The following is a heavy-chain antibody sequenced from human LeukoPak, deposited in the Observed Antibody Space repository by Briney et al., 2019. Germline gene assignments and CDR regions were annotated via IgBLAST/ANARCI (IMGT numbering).Heavy chain of an antibody. Sequence: ASVKVSCKASGYTFTSYYMHWVRQAPGQGLEWMGIINPSGGSTSYAQKFQGRVTMTTDTSTSTAYMELRSLRSDDTAVYYCARDEDSSSWYREYYFDYWGQGTLVTVSS. D-gene: IGHD6-13*01. CDR3: ARDEDSSSWYREYYFDY. V-gene: IGHV1-46*01. CDR1: GYTFTSYY. CDR2: INPSGGST. J-gene: IGHJ4*02.